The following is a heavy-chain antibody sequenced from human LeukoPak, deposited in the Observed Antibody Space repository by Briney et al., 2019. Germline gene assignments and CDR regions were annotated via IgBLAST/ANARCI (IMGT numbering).Heavy chain of an antibody. V-gene: IGHV4-59*01. D-gene: IGHD1-1*01. CDR1: GGSISSYY. CDR3: AREGTSGTHLNWFDP. CDR2: IYGSGST. Sequence: SETLCLTCTVSGGSISSYYWSWIRQPPGKGLEWIGHIYGSGSTNYNPSLKSRVTLSVDTSKNQFSLKLSSVTAADTAVYYCAREGTSGTHLNWFDPWGQGTLVTVSS. J-gene: IGHJ5*02.